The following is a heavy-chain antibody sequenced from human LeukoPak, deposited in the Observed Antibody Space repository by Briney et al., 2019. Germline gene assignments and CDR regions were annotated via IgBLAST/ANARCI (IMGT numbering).Heavy chain of an antibody. CDR2: IKQDGSEI. Sequence: GESLRLSCGASGFTFSSHWMTWVRQAPGEGLEFVANIKQDGSEINYADSVKGRFTISRDNAKNSLYLQMNSLRAEDTAVYYCARVRGYCSSTSCYDLDYWGQGTLVTVSS. CDR1: GFTFSSHW. J-gene: IGHJ4*02. V-gene: IGHV3-7*01. D-gene: IGHD2-2*01. CDR3: ARVRGYCSSTSCYDLDY.